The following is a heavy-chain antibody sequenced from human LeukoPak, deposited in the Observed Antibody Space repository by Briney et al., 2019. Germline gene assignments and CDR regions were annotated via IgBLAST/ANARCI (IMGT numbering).Heavy chain of an antibody. J-gene: IGHJ4*02. V-gene: IGHV1-2*02. CDR3: ARDRFSGSGYYPLSDY. CDR2: INPDSGGT. CDR1: GYTFTGYY. Sequence: ASVKVSCKASGYTFTGYYMHWVRQAPGQGLEWMGLINPDSGGTNYAQKFQGRVTMTRETSINTAYMELSRLRSDDTAVYYCARDRFSGSGYYPLSDYWGQGTLVTVSS. D-gene: IGHD3-22*01.